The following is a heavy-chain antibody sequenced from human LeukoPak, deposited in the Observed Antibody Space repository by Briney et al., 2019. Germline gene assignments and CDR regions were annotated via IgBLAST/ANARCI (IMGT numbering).Heavy chain of an antibody. V-gene: IGHV3-23*01. J-gene: IGHJ4*02. CDR3: AKGYDFWSGYYLN. CDR1: GFTFSSYA. Sequence: SGGSLRLSCAASGFTFSSYAMSWVRQAPGKGLEWVSAISGSGGSTYYADSVKGRFTISRDNSKNTLYLQMNSLRVEDTAVYYCAKGYDFWSGYYLNWGQGTLVTVSS. D-gene: IGHD3-3*01. CDR2: ISGSGGST.